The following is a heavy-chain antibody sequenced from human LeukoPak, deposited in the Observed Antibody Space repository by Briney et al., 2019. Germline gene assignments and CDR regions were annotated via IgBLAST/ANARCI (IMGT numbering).Heavy chain of an antibody. J-gene: IGHJ6*03. CDR1: GYTFTSFY. V-gene: IGHV1-8*03. CDR2: MNPNSGNT. Sequence: VASVKVSCKASGYTFTSFYMHWVRQATGQGLEWMGWMNPNSGNTGYAQKFQGRVTITRNTSISTAYMELSSLRSEDTAVYYCARGLSSGSYYYYYYMDVWGKGTTVTVSS. CDR3: ARGLSSGSYYYYYYMDV. D-gene: IGHD1-26*01.